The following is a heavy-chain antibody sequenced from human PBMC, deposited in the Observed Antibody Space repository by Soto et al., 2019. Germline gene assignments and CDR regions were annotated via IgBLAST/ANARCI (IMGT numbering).Heavy chain of an antibody. D-gene: IGHD6-13*01. CDR2: FDPEDGET. Sequence: GASVKVSCKVSGYTLTELSMHWVRQAPGKGLEWMGGFDPEDGETIYAQKFQGRVTMTEDTSTDTAYMELSSLRSEDTAVYYCATVTAAAGPLDYWGQGTLVTVS. CDR1: GYTLTELS. CDR3: ATVTAAAGPLDY. J-gene: IGHJ4*02. V-gene: IGHV1-24*01.